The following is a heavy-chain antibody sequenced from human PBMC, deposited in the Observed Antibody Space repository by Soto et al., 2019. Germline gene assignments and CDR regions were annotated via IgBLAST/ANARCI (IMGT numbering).Heavy chain of an antibody. CDR3: ARRLLRVNSGFDL. J-gene: IGHJ5*02. D-gene: IGHD2-15*01. CDR1: GYSFTIYW. Sequence: GESLKISCKGSGYSFTIYWIGWVRQMPGKGLEWMGIIYPGDSDTRYSPSFQGQVTISADKSISTAYLQWSSLKASDTAMYYCARRLLRVNSGFDLWGQGTQVTVSS. V-gene: IGHV5-51*01. CDR2: IYPGDSDT.